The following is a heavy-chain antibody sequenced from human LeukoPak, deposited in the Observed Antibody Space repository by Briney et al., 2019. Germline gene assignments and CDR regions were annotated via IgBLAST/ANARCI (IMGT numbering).Heavy chain of an antibody. Sequence: SETLSLTCTVSGGSISSYYWSWIRQPAGKGLEWIGRIYTSGTTHYNPSLKSRVTISVETSKNQFSLKLSSVTAADTAVYYCARDVYGSGSYYNPNWFDPWGQGTLVTVSS. CDR2: IYTSGTT. J-gene: IGHJ5*02. V-gene: IGHV4-4*07. CDR1: GGSISSYY. CDR3: ARDVYGSGSYYNPNWFDP. D-gene: IGHD3-10*01.